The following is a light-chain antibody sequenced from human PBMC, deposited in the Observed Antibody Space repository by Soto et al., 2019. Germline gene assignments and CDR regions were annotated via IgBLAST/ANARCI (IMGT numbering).Light chain of an antibody. CDR2: DVS. J-gene: IGLJ1*01. CDR3: NSYPSSATYV. Sequence: QSALTQPASVSGSPGQSITISCTGTSSDVGGYNFVSWYQQYPGRAPKLMIYDVSNRPSGVSNRFYGSKSGNTASLTISGLQAEDEADYYCNSYPSSATYVFGTGTKLTVL. V-gene: IGLV2-14*03. CDR1: SSDVGGYNF.